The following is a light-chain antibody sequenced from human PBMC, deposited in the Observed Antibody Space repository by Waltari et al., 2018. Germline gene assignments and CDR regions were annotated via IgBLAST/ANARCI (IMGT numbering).Light chain of an antibody. Sequence: QSALTQPHSVSASPGQSVTIPCSGSINDVGVEDYVSWYQQLPGKAPKLILYDVVQRPAGVPSRLSASKYGTTASLTISGLQTDDEATYYCCSYAGAYTFVFGGGTKLTVL. J-gene: IGLJ3*02. CDR3: CSYAGAYTFV. V-gene: IGLV2-11*01. CDR1: INDVGVEDY. CDR2: DVV.